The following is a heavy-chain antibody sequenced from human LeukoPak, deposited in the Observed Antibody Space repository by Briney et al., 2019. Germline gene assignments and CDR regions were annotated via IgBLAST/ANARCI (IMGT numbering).Heavy chain of an antibody. Sequence: GGSLRLSCAAPGFTFSDYYMSWIRQAPGKGLEWVSYISSSSSDTNYVDSVKGRFTISRDNAKNSLYLQMNSLRAEDTAVYYCARGIEAKRRSAATCNYFDYWGQGTLVTVSS. V-gene: IGHV3-11*06. D-gene: IGHD5-12*01. CDR2: ISSSSSDT. J-gene: IGHJ4*02. CDR3: ARGIEAKRRSAATCNYFDY. CDR1: GFTFSDYY.